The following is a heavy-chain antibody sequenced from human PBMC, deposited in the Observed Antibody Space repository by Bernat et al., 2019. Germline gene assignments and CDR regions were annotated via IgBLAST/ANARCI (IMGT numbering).Heavy chain of an antibody. CDR2: INHSGST. V-gene: IGHV4-34*01. D-gene: IGHD6-13*01. J-gene: IGHJ4*01. Sequence: QVQLQQWGAGLLKPSETLSLTCAVYGGSFSGYYWSWFCQPPVKGLEWIGEINHSGSTNSNPSLKSRVTITVETTKNRCSLKMSSVAAAVTAVYYCASRAATGTKTDYWGQGTLVTVSS. CDR3: ASRAATGTKTDY. CDR1: GGSFSGYY.